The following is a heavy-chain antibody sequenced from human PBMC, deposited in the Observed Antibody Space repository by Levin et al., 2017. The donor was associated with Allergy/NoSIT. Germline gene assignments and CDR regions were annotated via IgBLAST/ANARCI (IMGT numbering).Heavy chain of an antibody. J-gene: IGHJ4*02. D-gene: IGHD6-13*01. Sequence: PSETLSLTCAVYGGSFSGYYWSWIRQPPGKGLEWIGEINHSGSTNYNPSLKSRVTISVDTSKNQFSLKLSSVTAADTAVYYCARGRADPSLAAAGANFDYWGQGTLVTVSS. CDR1: GGSFSGYY. V-gene: IGHV4-34*01. CDR2: INHSGST. CDR3: ARGRADPSLAAAGANFDY.